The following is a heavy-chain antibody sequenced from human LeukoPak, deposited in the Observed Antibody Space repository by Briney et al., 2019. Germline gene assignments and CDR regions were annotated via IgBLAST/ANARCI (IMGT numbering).Heavy chain of an antibody. CDR2: IYSGGST. J-gene: IGHJ4*02. CDR1: GFTVSSNY. Sequence: PGGSLRLSCAASGFTVSSNYMSWVRQAPGKGLEWVSVIYSGGSTYYADSVEGRFTISRDNSKNTLYLQMNSLRAEDTAVYYCARHHCSSTSCSFDFWGQGTLVTVSS. CDR3: ARHHCSSTSCSFDF. D-gene: IGHD2-2*01. V-gene: IGHV3-53*01.